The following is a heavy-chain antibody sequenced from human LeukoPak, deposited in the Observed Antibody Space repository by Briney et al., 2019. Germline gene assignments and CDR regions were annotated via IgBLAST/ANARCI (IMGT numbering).Heavy chain of an antibody. D-gene: IGHD6-19*01. Sequence: ASVKVSCKASGYTFIDYYMHWVRQAPGQGLEWMGWINPKTGGTRWSQKFQGRVTMTRDRSISTAYMEVTGLESDDTAVYYCARSSGFSRFDYWGQGALVIVSS. V-gene: IGHV1-2*02. J-gene: IGHJ4*02. CDR1: GYTFIDYY. CDR3: ARSSGFSRFDY. CDR2: INPKTGGT.